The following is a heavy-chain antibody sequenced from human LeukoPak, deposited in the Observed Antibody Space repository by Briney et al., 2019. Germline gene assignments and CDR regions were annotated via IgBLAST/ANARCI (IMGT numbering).Heavy chain of an antibody. V-gene: IGHV4-59*11. J-gene: IGHJ6*02. D-gene: IGHD3-16*01. CDR1: GGSISGHY. Sequence: PSETLSLTCTVSGGSISGHYWTWVRQPPGEGLEWIGQIHYSGKADYNPSLRSRITISVDTSKNQMSLKVTSVTAADTAVYYCARFGVDYDMDVWGQGTLVTVSS. CDR2: IHYSGKA. CDR3: ARFGVDYDMDV.